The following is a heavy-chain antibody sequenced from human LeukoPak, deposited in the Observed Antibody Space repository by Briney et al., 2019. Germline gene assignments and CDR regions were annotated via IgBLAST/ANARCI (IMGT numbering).Heavy chain of an antibody. Sequence: PGGSLRLSCEASGFTLSNYGMHWVRQAPGKGLEWVSIIWYDGSNKDYVDSVKGRFTISRDNSKNTLYLQMNSLRDEDTAVYYCSRDRAHYCVLDYWGQGTLVTVSS. CDR3: SRDRAHYCVLDY. CDR1: GFTLSNYG. J-gene: IGHJ4*02. V-gene: IGHV3-33*01. D-gene: IGHD3-10*02. CDR2: IWYDGSNK.